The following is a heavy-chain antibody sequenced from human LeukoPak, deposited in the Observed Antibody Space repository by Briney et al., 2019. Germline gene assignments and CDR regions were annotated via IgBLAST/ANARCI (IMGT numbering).Heavy chain of an antibody. CDR3: ARGGLGSNGYWTAFDI. J-gene: IGHJ3*02. D-gene: IGHD3-22*01. Sequence: PSETLSLTCAVSGGSISTYYWSWIRQPPGKGLEWTGYIHYSGSTNYNPSLKSRVTILVDTSKNQFSLRLSSVTAADTAVYYCARGGLGSNGYWTAFDIWGQGTMVTVSS. CDR2: IHYSGST. CDR1: GGSISTYY. V-gene: IGHV4-59*01.